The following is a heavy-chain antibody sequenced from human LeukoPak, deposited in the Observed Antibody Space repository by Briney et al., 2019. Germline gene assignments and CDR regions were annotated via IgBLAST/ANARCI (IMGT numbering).Heavy chain of an antibody. D-gene: IGHD3-9*01. CDR1: GFTVSSNY. CDR2: IYSGGST. Sequence: GGSLRLSCAASGFTVSSNYMSWVRQAPGKGLEWVSDIYSGGSTYYADSVKGRFTISRDNSKNTLYLQMNSLRAEDTAVYYCARVSGGILTGYTYFDYWGQGTLVTVSS. CDR3: ARVSGGILTGYTYFDY. J-gene: IGHJ4*02. V-gene: IGHV3-53*01.